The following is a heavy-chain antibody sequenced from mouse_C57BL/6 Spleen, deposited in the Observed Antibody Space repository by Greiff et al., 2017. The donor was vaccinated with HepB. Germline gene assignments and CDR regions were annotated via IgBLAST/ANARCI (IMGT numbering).Heavy chain of an antibody. CDR2: INPSSGYT. Sequence: VQLQQSGAELARPGASVKMSCKASGYTFTSYTMHWVKQRPGQGLEWIGYINPSSGYTNYNQKFKDKATLTADKSSSTAYMQLSSLTSEDSAVYYCARGGLLLAWFAYWGQGTLVTVSA. J-gene: IGHJ3*01. V-gene: IGHV1-4*01. CDR3: ARGGLLLAWFAY. CDR1: GYTFTSYT. D-gene: IGHD2-3*01.